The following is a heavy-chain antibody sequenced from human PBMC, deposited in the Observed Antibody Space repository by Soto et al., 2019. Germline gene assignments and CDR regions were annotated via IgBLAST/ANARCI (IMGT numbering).Heavy chain of an antibody. Sequence: ASVKVSCKASGGTFSSYAISWVRQAPGQGLEWMGGTIPIFGTANYAQKFQGRVTITADKSTSTAYMELSSLRSEDTAVYYCARDSEYYDILTGYDEKRNYYYYGMDVWGQGTTVTVS. CDR3: ARDSEYYDILTGYDEKRNYYYYGMDV. J-gene: IGHJ6*02. CDR1: GGTFSSYA. V-gene: IGHV1-69*06. CDR2: TIPIFGTA. D-gene: IGHD3-9*01.